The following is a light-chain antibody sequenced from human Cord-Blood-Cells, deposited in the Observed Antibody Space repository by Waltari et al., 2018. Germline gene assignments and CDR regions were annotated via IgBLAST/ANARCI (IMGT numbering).Light chain of an antibody. J-gene: IGKJ2*01. Sequence: DIQMTQSPSSLSASVGDRVTITCQASQSIGCYLNWYQQKPGKAPKLLIYAASSLHIGVPSRLSGSGSGTDFTLTINSLQPEDFATYYCQQSYSTPYTFGQGTKLEIK. CDR3: QQSYSTPYT. CDR2: AAS. CDR1: QSIGCY. V-gene: IGKV1-39*01.